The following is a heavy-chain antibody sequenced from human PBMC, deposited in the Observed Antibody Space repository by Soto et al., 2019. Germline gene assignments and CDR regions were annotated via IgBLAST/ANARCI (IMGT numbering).Heavy chain of an antibody. CDR2: VSASGGST. J-gene: IGHJ6*02. V-gene: IGHV3-23*01. D-gene: IGHD2-15*01. CDR1: GLSFNTYA. Sequence: GGYLRLSCAASGLSFNTYAMSWVRQARGKGPEWVSTVSASGGSTYSADSVKGRFTISRDNSKNTVHLQMNSLRAEDTAVYYCAKTMGVCSGGSCYGGYSMAVWGQGISVTVSS. CDR3: AKTMGVCSGGSCYGGYSMAV.